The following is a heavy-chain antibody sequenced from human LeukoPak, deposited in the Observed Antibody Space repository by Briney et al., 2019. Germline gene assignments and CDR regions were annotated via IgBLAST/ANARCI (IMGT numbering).Heavy chain of an antibody. J-gene: IGHJ4*02. CDR1: GGTFTSYA. V-gene: IGHV1-69*01. Sequence: EASVKVSCKASGGTFTSYAISWVRQAPGQGLEWMGGIIPIFGTANYAQKFHGRVTITADESTSTAYMELSSLRSEDTAVYYCASNPGIAAAGFDYWGQGTLVTVSS. CDR3: ASNPGIAAAGFDY. CDR2: IIPIFGTA. D-gene: IGHD6-13*01.